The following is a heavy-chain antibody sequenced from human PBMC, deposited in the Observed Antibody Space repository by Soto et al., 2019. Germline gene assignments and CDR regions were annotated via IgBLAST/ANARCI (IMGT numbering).Heavy chain of an antibody. CDR2: INPNSGGT. D-gene: IGHD3-10*01. V-gene: IGHV1-2*02. CDR1: GYTFTGYY. CDR3: AREGGITMVRGVIISGYFDY. Sequence: ASVKVSCKASGYTFTGYYMHWVRQAPGQGLGWMGWINPNSGGTNYAQKFQGRVTMTRDTSISTAYMELSRLRSDDTAVYYCAREGGITMVRGVIISGYFDYWGQGTLVTVPQ. J-gene: IGHJ4*02.